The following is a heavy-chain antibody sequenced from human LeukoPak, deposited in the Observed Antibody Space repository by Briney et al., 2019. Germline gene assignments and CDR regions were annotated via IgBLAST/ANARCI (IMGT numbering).Heavy chain of an antibody. J-gene: IGHJ4*02. V-gene: IGHV3-23*01. Sequence: GGSLRLSCAASGFTFSSYAMSGVRQAPGKGLEWVSAISGSGGSTYYAGSVKGRFTISRDNSKNTLYLQMNSLRAEDTAVYYCAKTRDFWGGYYFDYWGQGTLVTVSS. D-gene: IGHD3-3*01. CDR1: GFTFSSYA. CDR3: AKTRDFWGGYYFDY. CDR2: ISGSGGST.